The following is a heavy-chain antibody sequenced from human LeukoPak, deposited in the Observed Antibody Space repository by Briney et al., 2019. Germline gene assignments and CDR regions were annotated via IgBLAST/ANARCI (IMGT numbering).Heavy chain of an antibody. D-gene: IGHD3-3*01. CDR2: IYYSGST. Sequence: PSETLSLTCTVSGGSISSSSYYWGWIRQPPGKGLEWIGSIYYSGSTYYNPSLKSRVTISVDTSKNQFSLKLSSVTAADTAVYYCARVLRDLWSGELYFDYWGQGTLVTVSS. V-gene: IGHV4-39*07. J-gene: IGHJ4*02. CDR1: GGSISSSSYY. CDR3: ARVLRDLWSGELYFDY.